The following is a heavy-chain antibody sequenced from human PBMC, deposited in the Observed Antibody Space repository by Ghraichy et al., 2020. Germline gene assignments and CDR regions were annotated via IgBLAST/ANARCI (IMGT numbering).Heavy chain of an antibody. J-gene: IGHJ3*02. Sequence: SQTLSLTCAVSGDSLSSSGVAWNWIRQSPSRGLEWLGRTYYRSKWNNDYAVSMKSRITINPDTSENQFSLQLNSGTPEDTAVYYCARGKFNSFDIWGQGAMVTVSS. CDR3: ARGKFNSFDI. CDR2: TYYRSKWNN. V-gene: IGHV6-1*01. CDR1: GDSLSSSGVA.